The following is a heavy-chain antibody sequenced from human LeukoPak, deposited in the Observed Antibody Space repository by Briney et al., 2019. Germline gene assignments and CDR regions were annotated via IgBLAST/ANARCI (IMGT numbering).Heavy chain of an antibody. D-gene: IGHD5-12*01. V-gene: IGHV4-59*08. CDR3: ASSMVATDWFDP. CDR2: INYSGST. Sequence: SETLSLPCAVYGGSFSGYYWSWIRQPPGKGLEWIGYINYSGSTNYNPSLKSRVTISIDTSKKQFSLKLSSVTAADTAVYYCASSMVATDWFDPWGQGTLVTVSS. CDR1: GGSFSGYY. J-gene: IGHJ5*02.